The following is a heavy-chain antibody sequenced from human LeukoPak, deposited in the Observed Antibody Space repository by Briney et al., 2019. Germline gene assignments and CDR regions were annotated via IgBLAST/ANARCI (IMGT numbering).Heavy chain of an antibody. V-gene: IGHV3-23*01. Sequence: GGSLRLSCAASGFTFSSYAMSWVRQAPGKGLDWVSAISGSGGSTYYADSVKGRFTISRVNSKNTLYLQMNSLRAEDTAVYYCAKEGVDYSNYSFDPWGQGTLSPSPQ. CDR3: AKEGVDYSNYSFDP. CDR1: GFTFSSYA. J-gene: IGHJ5*02. D-gene: IGHD4-11*01. CDR2: ISGSGGST.